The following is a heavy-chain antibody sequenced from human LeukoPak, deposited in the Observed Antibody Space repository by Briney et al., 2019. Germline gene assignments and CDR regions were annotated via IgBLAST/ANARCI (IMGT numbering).Heavy chain of an antibody. CDR3: ARQQTYSSSWYNRIFDY. CDR1: GYTFTSYY. Sequence: ASVKVSCKASGYTFTSYYMHWVRQVPGQGLEWMGIINPSGGSTSYAQKFQGRVTMTRDTSTSTVYMELSSLRSEDTAVYYCARQQTYSSSWYNRIFDYWGQGTLVTVSS. J-gene: IGHJ4*02. CDR2: INPSGGST. V-gene: IGHV1-46*01. D-gene: IGHD6-13*01.